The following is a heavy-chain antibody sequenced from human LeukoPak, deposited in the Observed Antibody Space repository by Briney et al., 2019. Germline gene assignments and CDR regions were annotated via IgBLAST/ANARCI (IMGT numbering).Heavy chain of an antibody. V-gene: IGHV3-66*02. CDR3: TKGGRSSSWYWAY. Sequence: GGSLRLSCAASGFTVSSNYMSWVRQAPGKGLEWVSVIYSGGSTYYADSVKGRFTISRDNSKNTLYLQMNSLRAEDTAVYYCTKGGRSSSWYWAYWGQGTLVTVSS. J-gene: IGHJ4*02. CDR2: IYSGGST. D-gene: IGHD6-13*01. CDR1: GFTVSSNY.